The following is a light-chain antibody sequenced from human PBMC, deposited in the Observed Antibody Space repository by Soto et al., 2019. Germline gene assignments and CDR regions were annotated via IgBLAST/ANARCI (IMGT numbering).Light chain of an antibody. CDR3: MQTLQAPKT. Sequence: DIVLTQSPLSLPVTPGEPASISCRSSQSLLHSNGDTYLAWYLQKPGQSPQLLVYLGYKRASGVPDRFSGSGSGADFTLKISRVEAEDVGVYYCMQTLQAPKTFGPGTKVDIK. CDR2: LGY. CDR1: QSLLHSNGDTY. J-gene: IGKJ3*01. V-gene: IGKV2-28*01.